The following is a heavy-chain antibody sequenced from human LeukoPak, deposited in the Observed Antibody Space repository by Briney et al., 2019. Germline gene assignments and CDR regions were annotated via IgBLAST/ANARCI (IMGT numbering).Heavy chain of an antibody. Sequence: PGGSLRLSCAASGFTFSTYEMNSVRQAPGRGLEWVSYISSSGSTIYYADSVKGRFTISRDNAKNSLYLQMNSLRAEDTAVYYCVRIKTTVTTYDYWGRGTLVTVSS. D-gene: IGHD4-17*01. CDR1: GFTFSTYE. CDR3: VRIKTTVTTYDY. J-gene: IGHJ4*02. CDR2: ISSSGSTI. V-gene: IGHV3-48*03.